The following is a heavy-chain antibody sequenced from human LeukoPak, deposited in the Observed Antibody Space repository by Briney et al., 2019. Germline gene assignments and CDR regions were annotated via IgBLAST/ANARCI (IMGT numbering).Heavy chain of an antibody. CDR2: ISGSGGST. Sequence: GGSLRLSCAASGFTFSSFGMSWVRQAPRKGLEWVSTISGSGGSTYNADSVKGRFTISRDNSKNTLYLQMNSLRAEDTAVYYCAKRAATGPFDYWGQGTLVTVSS. J-gene: IGHJ4*02. D-gene: IGHD6-13*01. CDR1: GFTFSSFG. CDR3: AKRAATGPFDY. V-gene: IGHV3-23*01.